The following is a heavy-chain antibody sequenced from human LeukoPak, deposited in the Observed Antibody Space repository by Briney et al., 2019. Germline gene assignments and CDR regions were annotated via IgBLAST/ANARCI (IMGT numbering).Heavy chain of an antibody. CDR2: INTNTGNP. J-gene: IGHJ3*02. D-gene: IGHD3-9*01. V-gene: IGHV7-4-1*02. Sequence: ASVKVSCKASGGTFTSYAMNWVRQAPGQGLEWMGWINTNTGNPTYAQGFTGRFVFSLDTSVSTAYLQISSLKAEDTAVYYCARYPLRYFVGTDAFDIWGQGTMVTVSS. CDR1: GGTFTSYA. CDR3: ARYPLRYFVGTDAFDI.